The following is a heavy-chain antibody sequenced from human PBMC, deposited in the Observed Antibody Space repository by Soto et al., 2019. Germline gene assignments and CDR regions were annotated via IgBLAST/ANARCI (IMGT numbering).Heavy chain of an antibody. V-gene: IGHV3-23*01. CDR2: ITDSGAAS. J-gene: IGHJ4*02. CDR1: GVTFNKYA. Sequence: GGSLRLSCTASGVTFNKYAMSWVRQAPGKGLEWVSAITDSGAASHYADSVKGRFTVSRDNSKNTLYLQMNSLTADDTAVYYCARDLSVVFDYWGQGTLVTVSS. D-gene: IGHD2-15*01. CDR3: ARDLSVVFDY.